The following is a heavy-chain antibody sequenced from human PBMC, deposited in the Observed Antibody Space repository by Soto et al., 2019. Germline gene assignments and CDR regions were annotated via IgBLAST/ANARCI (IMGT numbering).Heavy chain of an antibody. D-gene: IGHD3-22*01. CDR2: IYYSGST. CDR1: GGSISSGGYY. J-gene: IGHJ3*02. Sequence: SETLSLTCTVSGGSISSGGYYWSWIRQHPGKGLEWIGYIYYSGSTYYNPSLKSRVTISVDTSKNQFSLKLSSVTAADTAVYYCARAQYYYDSSGRTDAFDIWGQGTMVTVSS. V-gene: IGHV4-31*03. CDR3: ARAQYYYDSSGRTDAFDI.